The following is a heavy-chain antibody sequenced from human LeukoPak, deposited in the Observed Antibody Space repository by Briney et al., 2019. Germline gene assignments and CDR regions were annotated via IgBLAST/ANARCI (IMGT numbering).Heavy chain of an antibody. CDR1: GYTFTNHA. CDR3: ARGVSVTTPYLDS. Sequence: ASVKVSCKASGYTFTNHAIHWVRRAPGQGLEWMGRVSAYNGNTKYSQKFQGRVTMTTDTSTNTAYMEFLSLRYDDSAIYYCARGVSVTTPYLDSWGQGTLVTVFS. J-gene: IGHJ4*02. D-gene: IGHD4-17*01. CDR2: VSAYNGNT. V-gene: IGHV1-18*04.